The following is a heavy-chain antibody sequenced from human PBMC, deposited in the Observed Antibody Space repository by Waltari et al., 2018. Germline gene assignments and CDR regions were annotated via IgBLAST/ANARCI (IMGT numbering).Heavy chain of an antibody. CDR2: ISSSSSTI. J-gene: IGHJ4*02. Sequence: EVPLVESGGGLVQPGGSLRLSCAASGFPFSSYSMHWVRQAPGKGLEWVSYISSSSSTIYYADPVKGRFTISRDNAKNSLYLQMNSLRAEDTAVYYCASAPSGSWYLRNWGQGTLVTVSS. CDR1: GFPFSSYS. CDR3: ASAPSGSWYLRN. V-gene: IGHV3-48*01. D-gene: IGHD6-13*01.